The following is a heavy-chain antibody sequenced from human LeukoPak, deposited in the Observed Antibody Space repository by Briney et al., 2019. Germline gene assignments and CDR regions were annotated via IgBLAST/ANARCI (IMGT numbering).Heavy chain of an antibody. Sequence: GASVKVSFKGFGYTFTGYYMHWVRQAPGQGLEWMGWINPNSVGTNYAQKFQGRVTMTRDTSISTAYMELSRLTSDDTAVYYCARGKDWGPYWGQGTLVTVSS. D-gene: IGHD7-27*01. V-gene: IGHV1-2*02. CDR3: ARGKDWGPY. CDR2: INPNSVGT. CDR1: GYTFTGYY. J-gene: IGHJ4*02.